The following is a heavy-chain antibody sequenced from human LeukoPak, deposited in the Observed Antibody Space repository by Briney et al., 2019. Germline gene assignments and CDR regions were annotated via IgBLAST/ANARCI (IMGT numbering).Heavy chain of an antibody. V-gene: IGHV4-39*07. J-gene: IGHJ4*02. Sequence: PSETLSLTCTVSGGFISSGGYYWSWIRQPPGKGLEWIGEINHSGSTNYNPSLKSRVTISVDTSKNQFSLKLSSVTAADTAVYYCVQWELFDYWGQGTLVTVSS. CDR1: GGFISSGGYY. CDR3: VQWELFDY. D-gene: IGHD1-26*01. CDR2: INHSGST.